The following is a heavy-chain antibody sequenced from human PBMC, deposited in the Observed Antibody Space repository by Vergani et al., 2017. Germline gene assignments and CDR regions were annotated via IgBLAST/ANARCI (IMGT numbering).Heavy chain of an antibody. CDR3: ARGGGSYYVRISVYWYFDL. Sequence: VQLVESGGGLIQPGGSLRLSCAASAFTVSSNYMSWVRQAPGKGLEWVSLIYSGDSTYYADSVKGRFTISRDNSKNTLYLQMNSLRAEDTAVYYCARGGGSYYVRISVYWYFDLWGRGTLVTVSS. J-gene: IGHJ2*01. D-gene: IGHD1-26*01. CDR1: AFTVSSNY. V-gene: IGHV3-53*01. CDR2: IYSGDST.